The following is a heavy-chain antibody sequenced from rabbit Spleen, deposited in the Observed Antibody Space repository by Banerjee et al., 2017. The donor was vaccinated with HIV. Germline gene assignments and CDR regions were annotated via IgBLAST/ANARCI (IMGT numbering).Heavy chain of an antibody. D-gene: IGHD1-1*01. J-gene: IGHJ4*01. V-gene: IGHV1S45*01. CDR3: ARDLVAVIGWNFSL. Sequence: QEQLEESGGGLVQPGGSLTLSCKASGIDFTNYYITWVRQAPGKGLEWITCINMVTGKSVYASWAKGRFIMSRTSSTKVTLQMTSLTAADTATYFCARDLVAVIGWNFSLWGPGTLVTVS. CDR1: GIDFTNYY. CDR2: INMVTGKS.